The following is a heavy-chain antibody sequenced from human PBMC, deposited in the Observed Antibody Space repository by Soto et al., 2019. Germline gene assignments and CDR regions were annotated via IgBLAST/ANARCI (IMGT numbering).Heavy chain of an antibody. D-gene: IGHD3-10*01. CDR2: IYYSGST. J-gene: IGHJ5*02. CDR3: ARDRVRGSDWFDP. V-gene: IGHV4-59*12. Sequence: SETLSLTCTVSGGSISSYYWSWIRQPPGKGLEWIGYIYYSGSTNYNPSLKSRVTISVDTSKNQFSLKLSSVTAADTAVYYCARDRVRGSDWFDPWGQGTLVTVSS. CDR1: GGSISSYY.